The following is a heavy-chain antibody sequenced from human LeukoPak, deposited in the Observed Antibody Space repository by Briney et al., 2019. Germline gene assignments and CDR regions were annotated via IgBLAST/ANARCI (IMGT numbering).Heavy chain of an antibody. V-gene: IGHV3-21*01. CDR2: ITSGGDYI. D-gene: IGHD3-9*01. Sequence: PGGSLRLSCAASGFTFSPYSMDWVRQAPGKGLEWVSSITSGGDYIYYADSVKGRFTTSRDNAKNSLSLQLNSLRVEDTAVYYCARGHYDVLAASYKWTPDYWGQGTLVTVSS. CDR1: GFTFSPYS. J-gene: IGHJ4*02. CDR3: ARGHYDVLAASYKWTPDY.